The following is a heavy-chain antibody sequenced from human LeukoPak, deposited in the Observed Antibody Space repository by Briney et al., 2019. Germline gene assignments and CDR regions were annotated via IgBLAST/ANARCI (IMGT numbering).Heavy chain of an antibody. CDR1: GFTFSSYA. V-gene: IGHV3-23*01. CDR3: AKVGILGIAARPGGFDY. D-gene: IGHD6-6*01. Sequence: PGGSLRLSCAASGFTFSSYAMSWVRQAPGKGLEWVSAISGSGGSTYYADSVKGRFTISRDNSKNTLHLQMNSLRAEDTAVYYCAKVGILGIAARPGGFDYWGQGTLVTVSS. CDR2: ISGSGGST. J-gene: IGHJ4*02.